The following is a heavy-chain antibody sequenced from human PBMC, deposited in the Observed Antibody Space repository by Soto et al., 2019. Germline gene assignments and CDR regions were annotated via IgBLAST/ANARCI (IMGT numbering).Heavy chain of an antibody. CDR3: ARAGAVTTPYYYSGRDV. J-gene: IGHJ6*02. CDR1: GFTVSSNY. D-gene: IGHD4-17*01. Sequence: EVQLVESGGGLVQPGGSLRLSCAASGFTVSSNYMSWVRQAPGKGLEWVSVIYSGGSTYYADSVKGRFTISRHNSKNTLYLQMNGLRAEDTAVYYCARAGAVTTPYYYSGRDVWGQGTTVTVSS. CDR2: IYSGGST. V-gene: IGHV3-53*04.